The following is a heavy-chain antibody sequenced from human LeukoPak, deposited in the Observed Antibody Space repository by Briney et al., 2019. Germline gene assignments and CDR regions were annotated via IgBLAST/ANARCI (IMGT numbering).Heavy chain of an antibody. D-gene: IGHD6-19*01. CDR2: ISADGGST. CDR1: GFMFHDYA. Sequence: GGSLRLSCAAPGFMFHDYAIHWARQDPGKGPDWVSLISADGGSTFYADSVKGRFTISRDNSKNSLYLQMNSLRSDDTALYYCARESASSGWYDYWGQGTLVTVSS. CDR3: ARESASSGWYDY. J-gene: IGHJ4*02. V-gene: IGHV3-43*02.